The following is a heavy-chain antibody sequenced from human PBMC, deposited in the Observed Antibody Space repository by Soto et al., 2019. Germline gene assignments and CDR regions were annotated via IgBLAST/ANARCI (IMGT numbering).Heavy chain of an antibody. CDR3: AREDRDRETGLVPAAIDGMDV. J-gene: IGHJ6*02. CDR1: GGTFSRYS. D-gene: IGHD2-2*01. Sequence: QVQLVQSGAEVKKPGSSVKVSCKASGGTFSRYSITWVRQAPGHGLEWIGRIIPIFGIASYAQKFQGRVTITADDSTSTAYMDLSSLRSDDTAVYYCAREDRDRETGLVPAAIDGMDVWGQGTTVTVSS. CDR2: IIPIFGIA. V-gene: IGHV1-69*08.